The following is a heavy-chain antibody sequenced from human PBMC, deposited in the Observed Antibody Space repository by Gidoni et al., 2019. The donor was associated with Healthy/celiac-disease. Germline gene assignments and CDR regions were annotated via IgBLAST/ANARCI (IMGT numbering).Heavy chain of an antibody. Sequence: QVQLQESGPGLVKPSQTLSLTCTVSGGPISSGDYYWRWIRQPPGKGLEWIGYIYYSGSTYYNPSLKSRVTISVDTSKNQFSLKLSSVTAADTAVYYCARGNSGSSWRYYYYYYGMDVWGQGTTVTVSS. V-gene: IGHV4-30-4*01. CDR1: GGPISSGDYY. D-gene: IGHD6-13*01. CDR3: ARGNSGSSWRYYYYYYGMDV. CDR2: IYYSGST. J-gene: IGHJ6*02.